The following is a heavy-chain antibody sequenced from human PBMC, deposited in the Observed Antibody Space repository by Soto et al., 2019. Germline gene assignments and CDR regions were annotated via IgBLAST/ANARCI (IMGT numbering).Heavy chain of an antibody. V-gene: IGHV4-59*01. CDR1: CGSISSYY. J-gene: IGHJ4*02. CDR3: AREYSRPYYFDY. CDR2: VYYSGST. D-gene: IGHD2-21*01. Sequence: PSETLSLTCTVSCGSISSYYWSWFRQPPGKGLEWIGYVYYSGSTNYNPSLQSRVTISVDTSNNQFSLKLNSMTAADTAVYYCAREYSRPYYFDYWGQGTLVTVS.